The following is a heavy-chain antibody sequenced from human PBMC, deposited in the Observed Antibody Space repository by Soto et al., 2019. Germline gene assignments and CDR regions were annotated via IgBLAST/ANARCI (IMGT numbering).Heavy chain of an antibody. J-gene: IGHJ3*02. V-gene: IGHV5-51*01. CDR3: ARPAGWYYGSGSYYALDAFDI. CDR1: GYSFTSYW. CDR2: IYPGDSDT. D-gene: IGHD3-10*01. Sequence: GESLKISCKGSGYSFTSYWIGWVRQMPGKGLEWMGIIYPGDSDTRYSPSFQGQVTISADKSISTAYLQWSSLKASDTAMYYCARPAGWYYGSGSYYALDAFDIWGQGTMVTVSS.